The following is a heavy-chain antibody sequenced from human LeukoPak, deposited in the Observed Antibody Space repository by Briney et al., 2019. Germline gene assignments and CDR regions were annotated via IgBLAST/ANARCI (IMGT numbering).Heavy chain of an antibody. D-gene: IGHD1-26*01. J-gene: IGHJ6*03. CDR2: MNPNSGNT. Sequence: ASVKVSCKASGYTFTSYDINWVRQATGQGLEWMGWMNPNSGNTGYAQKFQGRVTMTRNTSISTAYMELSSLRSEDTAVYYCARGSWELLGYYYYYMDVWGKGTTVTVSS. CDR3: ARGSWELLGYYYYYMDV. CDR1: GYTFTSYD. V-gene: IGHV1-8*01.